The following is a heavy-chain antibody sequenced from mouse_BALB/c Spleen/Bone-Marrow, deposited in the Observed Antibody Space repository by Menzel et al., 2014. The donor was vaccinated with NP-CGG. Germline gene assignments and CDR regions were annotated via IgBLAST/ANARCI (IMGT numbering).Heavy chain of an antibody. V-gene: IGHV2-6-7*01. Sequence: VQVVESGPGLVAPSQSLSITCTVSGFSLTGYGINWVRQPPGKGLEWLGMIWGDGNTDYNSALKSRLSISKDNSKSQVFLKMNSLQTDDTARYYCARAPGYDLYYATDYWGQGTSVTVSS. D-gene: IGHD1-2*01. CDR1: GFSLTGYG. CDR3: ARAPGYDLYYATDY. CDR2: IWGDGNT. J-gene: IGHJ4*01.